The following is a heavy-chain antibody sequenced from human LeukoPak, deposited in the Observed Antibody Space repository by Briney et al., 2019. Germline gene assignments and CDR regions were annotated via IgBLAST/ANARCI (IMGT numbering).Heavy chain of an antibody. CDR1: GYTITGYY. Sequence: ASVKVSCKASGYTITGYYLHWVRQAPGQGLECMGWISTYNDNPNYAQKFQGRVTMTTDTSTSTAYLDLRSLRSDDTAVYFCARLMGPPDYWGQGTRVTVSS. V-gene: IGHV1-18*04. CDR2: ISTYNDNP. J-gene: IGHJ4*02. D-gene: IGHD2-8*01. CDR3: ARLMGPPDY.